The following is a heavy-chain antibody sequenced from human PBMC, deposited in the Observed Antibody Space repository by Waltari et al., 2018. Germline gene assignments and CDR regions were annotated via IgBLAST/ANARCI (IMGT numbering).Heavy chain of an antibody. CDR1: GGSISSHY. V-gene: IGHV4-59*11. J-gene: IGHJ5*02. Sequence: QVQLQESGPGLVKPSETLSLTCTVSGGSISSHYWSWIRQPPGKGLEWIGYIYYSGSTNYNPSLKSRVTISVDTSKNQFSRKLSAVTAADTAVYYCARVYDYGDYAWFDPWGQGTLVTVSS. CDR2: IYYSGST. CDR3: ARVYDYGDYAWFDP. D-gene: IGHD4-17*01.